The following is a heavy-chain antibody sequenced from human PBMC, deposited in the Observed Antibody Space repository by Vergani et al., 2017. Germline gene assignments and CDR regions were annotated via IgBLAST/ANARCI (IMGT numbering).Heavy chain of an antibody. CDR2: IYYSGST. CDR1: GGSVSSGSYY. J-gene: IGHJ6*03. CDR3: ARDIVVVPAARPYYYYYYMDV. D-gene: IGHD2-2*01. V-gene: IGHV4-61*01. Sequence: QVQLQESGPGLVKPSETLSLTCTVSGGSVSSGSYYWSWIRQPPGKGLEWIGYIYYSGSTNYNPSLKSRVTISVDTSKNQFSLKLSSVTAADTAVYYCARDIVVVPAARPYYYYYYMDVWGKGTTVTVSS.